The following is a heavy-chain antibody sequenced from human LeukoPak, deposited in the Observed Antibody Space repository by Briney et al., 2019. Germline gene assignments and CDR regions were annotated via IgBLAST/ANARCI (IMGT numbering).Heavy chain of an antibody. D-gene: IGHD3-3*01. J-gene: IGHJ4*02. CDR2: IKEHGSDK. CDR3: AKDRTRQAY. CDR1: GFTFSNYW. V-gene: IGHV3-7*03. Sequence: GGSLRLSCAASGFTFSNYWMSWVRQTPGKGLEWVANIKEHGSDKYYVDSLKGRFTISRDNAKNSLYLQMNSLRAEDTAVYYCAKDRTRQAYWGQGTLVTVSS.